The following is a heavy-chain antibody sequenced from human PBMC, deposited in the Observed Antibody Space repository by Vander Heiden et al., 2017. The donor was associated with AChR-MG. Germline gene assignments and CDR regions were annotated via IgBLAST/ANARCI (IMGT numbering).Heavy chain of an antibody. CDR1: GFTFSSDG. Sequence: QVQLVESGGCVVQPGRSLRLSCAASGFTFSSDGMHWVPPAPGKGLGWVAVIWYDGSNKYYADSVKGRFTISRDNSKNTLYLQMNSLRAEDTAVYYCARDQGWYRSLGFDYWGQGTLVTVSS. V-gene: IGHV3-33*01. J-gene: IGHJ4*02. CDR3: ARDQGWYRSLGFDY. CDR2: IWYDGSNK. D-gene: IGHD6-19*01.